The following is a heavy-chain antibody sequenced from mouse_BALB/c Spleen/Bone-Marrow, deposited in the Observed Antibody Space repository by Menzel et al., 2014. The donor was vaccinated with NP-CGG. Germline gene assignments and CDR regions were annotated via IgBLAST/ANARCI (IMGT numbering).Heavy chain of an antibody. Sequence: EVKLMESGPGLVKPSQSLSLTCSVTGYSITSGYYWNWIRQFPGNKLGWMGYISYDGSNNYNPSLKNRISITRDTSKNQFFLKLNSVTTEDTATYYCAYYYYAMDYWGQGTSVTVSS. CDR1: GYSITSGYY. V-gene: IGHV3-6*02. J-gene: IGHJ4*01. CDR3: AYYYYAMDY. CDR2: ISYDGSN.